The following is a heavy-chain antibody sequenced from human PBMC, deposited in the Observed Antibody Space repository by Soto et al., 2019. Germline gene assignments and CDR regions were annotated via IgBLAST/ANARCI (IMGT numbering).Heavy chain of an antibody. J-gene: IGHJ2*01. CDR3: ARSTGGEGNFDL. CDR1: GFTFSSYG. V-gene: IGHV3-33*01. CDR2: IWYDGSNK. Sequence: QVQLVESGGGVVQPGRSLRLSCAASGFTFSSYGMHWVRQAPGKGLEWVAVIWYDGSNKYYADSVKGRFTISRDNSQNTLYLQMNSLRAEDTAVYYCARSTGGEGNFDLWGRGTLVTVSS. D-gene: IGHD2-2*01.